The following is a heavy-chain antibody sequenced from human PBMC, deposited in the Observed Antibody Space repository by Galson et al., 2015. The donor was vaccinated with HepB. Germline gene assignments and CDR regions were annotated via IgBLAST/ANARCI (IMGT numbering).Heavy chain of an antibody. J-gene: IGHJ4*02. V-gene: IGHV3-7*03. D-gene: IGHD6-25*01. CDR3: ARSPSAAY. Sequence: SLRLSCAASGFTFTTYWMIWVRQAPGKGLEWVANINQDGSEKYHVDSVKGRFTISRDNAKNSLFLQMNSLRVEDTAVYYCARSPSAAYWSQGTLVTVPS. CDR1: GFTFTTYW. CDR2: INQDGSEK.